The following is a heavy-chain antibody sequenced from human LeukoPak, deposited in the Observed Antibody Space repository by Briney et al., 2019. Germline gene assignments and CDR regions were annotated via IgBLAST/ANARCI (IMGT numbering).Heavy chain of an antibody. D-gene: IGHD4-17*01. CDR1: GGSLSSFS. CDR2: ITHRGRT. Sequence: PSDTLSLTCAVYGGSLSSFSWSWILQPPGQGLEWIGEITHRGRTNYNPSLKGRVSISLDTSKNQFSLRLSSVTAADTAVYYCAPIFGDYSDFDSWGQGTLVTVSS. CDR3: APIFGDYSDFDS. V-gene: IGHV4-34*01. J-gene: IGHJ4*01.